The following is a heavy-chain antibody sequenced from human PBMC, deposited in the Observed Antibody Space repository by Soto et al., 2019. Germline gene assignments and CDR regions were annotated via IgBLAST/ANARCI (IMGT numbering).Heavy chain of an antibody. Sequence: QVQLQQWGAGLLKPSETLSLTCAVYGGSFSGYYWSWIRQPPGKGLEWIGEINHSGSTNYNPSLKSRVTISVDTSKNQFSLKLSSVIAADTAVYYCARGQGIAVAGRDYFDYWGQGTLVTVSS. V-gene: IGHV4-34*01. CDR3: ARGQGIAVAGRDYFDY. J-gene: IGHJ4*02. CDR1: GGSFSGYY. D-gene: IGHD6-19*01. CDR2: INHSGST.